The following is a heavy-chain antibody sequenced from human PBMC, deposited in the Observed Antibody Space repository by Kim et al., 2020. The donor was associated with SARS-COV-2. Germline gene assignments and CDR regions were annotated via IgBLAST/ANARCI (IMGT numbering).Heavy chain of an antibody. CDR3: ARNSIDYYDSSGYYTHTEYFQH. CDR2: ISYDGSNK. CDR1: GFTFSSYA. V-gene: IGHV3-30*04. J-gene: IGHJ1*01. D-gene: IGHD3-22*01. Sequence: GGSLRLSCAASGFTFSSYAMHWVRQAPGKGLEWVAVISYDGSNKYYADSVKGRFTISRDNSKNTLYLQMNSLRAEDTAVYYCARNSIDYYDSSGYYTHTEYFQHWGQGTLVTVSS.